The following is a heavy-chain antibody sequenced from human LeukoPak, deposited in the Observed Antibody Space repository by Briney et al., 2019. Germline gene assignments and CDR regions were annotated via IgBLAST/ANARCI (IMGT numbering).Heavy chain of an antibody. CDR2: INPSGGST. Sequence: GASVKVSCKASGYIFTSHFMHWVRQAPGRGLEWVGIINPSGGSTDYAQKLQDRVTMTRDTSTSTVYMELSSLRSEDTAVYYCARGSSLWFGELFGMDVWGQGTTVTVSS. D-gene: IGHD3-10*01. J-gene: IGHJ6*02. CDR3: ARGSSLWFGELFGMDV. V-gene: IGHV1-46*04. CDR1: GYIFTSHF.